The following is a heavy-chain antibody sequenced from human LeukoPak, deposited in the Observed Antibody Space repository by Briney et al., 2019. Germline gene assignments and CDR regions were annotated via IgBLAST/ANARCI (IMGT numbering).Heavy chain of an antibody. CDR2: IYYSGST. V-gene: IGHV4-39*01. Sequence: SETLSLTCTVSGGSISSSSYYWGWIRQPPGKGLEWIGSIYYSGSTYYNPSLKSRVTISVDTSKNQFSLKLSSVTAADTAVYYCAGRYSSSYYGMDVWGQGTTVTVSS. CDR1: GGSISSSSYY. J-gene: IGHJ6*02. D-gene: IGHD6-13*01. CDR3: AGRYSSSYYGMDV.